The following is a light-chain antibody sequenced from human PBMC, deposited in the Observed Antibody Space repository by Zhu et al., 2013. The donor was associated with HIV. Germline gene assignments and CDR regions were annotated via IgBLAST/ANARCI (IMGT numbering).Light chain of an antibody. J-gene: IGKJ1*01. Sequence: DIQMTQSPSSVSASVGDRVTITCRASQDISSWLGWYQQKPGKGPKLLIYAASSLQSGVPSRFNGSGSGTDFTLTITSLQPEDVGSYYCQNYRSAPWTFGQGTKVEIK. CDR2: AAS. CDR1: QDISSW. CDR3: QNYRSAPWT. V-gene: IGKV1-12*01.